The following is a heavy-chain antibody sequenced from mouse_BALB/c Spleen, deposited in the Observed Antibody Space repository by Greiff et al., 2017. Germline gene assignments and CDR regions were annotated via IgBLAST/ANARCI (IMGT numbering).Heavy chain of an antibody. CDR2: INPSNGRT. CDR3: ARDTMITTSRYFDV. CDR1: GYTFTSYW. Sequence: VQLQQPGAELVKPGASVKLSCKASGYTFTSYWMHWVKQRPGQGLEWIGEINPSNGRTNYNEKFKSKATLTVDKSSSTAYMQLSSLTSEDSAVYYCARDTMITTSRYFDVWGAGTTVTVSS. D-gene: IGHD2-4*01. J-gene: IGHJ1*01. V-gene: IGHV1S81*02.